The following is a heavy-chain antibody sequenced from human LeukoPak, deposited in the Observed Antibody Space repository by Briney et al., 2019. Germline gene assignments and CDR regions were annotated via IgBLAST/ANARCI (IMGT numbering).Heavy chain of an antibody. Sequence: ASVKVSCKASGYTFTSYGISWVRQAPGQGLEWMGWISAYNGNTNYAQKLQGRVTMTTDTSTSTAYMELRSLRSDDTAVYYCARDRVGLPNLFWRGYYIPVDYWGQEPWSPSPQ. CDR2: ISAYNGNT. CDR3: ARDRVGLPNLFWRGYYIPVDY. V-gene: IGHV1-18*01. J-gene: IGHJ4*01. CDR1: GYTFTSYG. D-gene: IGHD3-3*01.